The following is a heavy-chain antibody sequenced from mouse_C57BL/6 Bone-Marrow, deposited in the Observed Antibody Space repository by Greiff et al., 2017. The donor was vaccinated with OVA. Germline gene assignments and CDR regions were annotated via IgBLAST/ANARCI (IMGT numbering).Heavy chain of an antibody. J-gene: IGHJ2*01. V-gene: IGHV2-2*01. CDR1: GFSLTSYG. CDR3: ARNEDTTVVASYYFDY. CDR2: IWSGGST. D-gene: IGHD1-1*01. Sequence: QVQLKQSGPGLVQPSQSLSITCTVSGFSLTSYGVHWVRQSPGKGLEWLGVIWSGGSTDYNAAFISRLSISKDNSKSQVFFKMNSLQADDTAIYYCARNEDTTVVASYYFDYWSQGTTLTVSS.